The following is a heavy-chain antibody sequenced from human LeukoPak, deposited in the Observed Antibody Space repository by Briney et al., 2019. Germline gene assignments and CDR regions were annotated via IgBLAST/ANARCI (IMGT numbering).Heavy chain of an antibody. Sequence: GGSLRLSCAASGFTFSSYGMHWVRQAPGKGLEWVAFIRYDGSNKYYADSVKGRFTISRDNSKNTLYLQMNSLRAEDTAVYYCAKDWPQVDAFGIWGQGTMVTVSS. CDR2: IRYDGSNK. CDR1: GFTFSSYG. CDR3: AKDWPQVDAFGI. J-gene: IGHJ3*02. V-gene: IGHV3-30*02.